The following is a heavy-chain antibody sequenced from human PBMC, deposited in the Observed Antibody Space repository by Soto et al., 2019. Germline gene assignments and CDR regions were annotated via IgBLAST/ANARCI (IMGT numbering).Heavy chain of an antibody. CDR1: GFTFSSYS. CDR2: ISSSSSYI. V-gene: IGHV3-21*01. Sequence: VGSLILSCAASGFTFSSYSMNWVRQAPGKGLEWVSSISSSSSYIYYADSVKGRFTISRDNAKNSLYLQMNSLRAEDTAVYYCARDPSSPSYYYGMDVWGQGTTVTVSS. J-gene: IGHJ6*02. CDR3: ARDPSSPSYYYGMDV. D-gene: IGHD6-13*01.